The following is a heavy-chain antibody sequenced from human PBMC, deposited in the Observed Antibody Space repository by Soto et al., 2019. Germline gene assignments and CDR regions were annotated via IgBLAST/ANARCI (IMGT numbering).Heavy chain of an antibody. CDR3: ARLEGLATISYYFDY. CDR1: GDSINSDNYY. CDR2: IYYRGNT. J-gene: IGHJ4*02. D-gene: IGHD3-9*01. Sequence: QLQLQESGPGLVKPSETLSLTCSVSGDSINSDNYYWGWIRLPPGKGLEWIGSIYYRGNTYYNPSLKPRVTISLDKSKSQFSLKLNSVTAADSAVYFCARLEGLATISYYFDYWGQGTLVTVSS. V-gene: IGHV4-39*01.